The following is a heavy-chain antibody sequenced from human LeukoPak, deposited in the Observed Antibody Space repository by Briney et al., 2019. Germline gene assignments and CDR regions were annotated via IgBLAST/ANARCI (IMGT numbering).Heavy chain of an antibody. V-gene: IGHV4-4*02. D-gene: IGHD4-17*01. Sequence: SETLSLTCAVSGGSISSSNWWSWVRQPPGKGLEWIGEIYHSGSTNYNPSLKSRVTISVDRSKNQFSLELSSVTAADTAVYYCARAHGDYGMDVWGQGTTVTVSS. CDR1: GGSISSSNW. J-gene: IGHJ6*02. CDR3: ARAHGDYGMDV. CDR2: IYHSGST.